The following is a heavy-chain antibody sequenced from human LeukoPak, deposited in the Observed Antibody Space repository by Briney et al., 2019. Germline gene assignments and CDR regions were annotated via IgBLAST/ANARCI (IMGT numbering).Heavy chain of an antibody. D-gene: IGHD3-16*02. Sequence: ASVKVSCKASGGTFSSYAISWVRQAPGQGLEWMGRIIPILGIANYAQKFQGGVTITADKSTSTVYMELSSLRSEDTAVYYCARGRLGELSYLDYWGQGTLVTVSS. CDR2: IIPILGIA. V-gene: IGHV1-69*04. CDR3: ARGRLGELSYLDY. J-gene: IGHJ4*02. CDR1: GGTFSSYA.